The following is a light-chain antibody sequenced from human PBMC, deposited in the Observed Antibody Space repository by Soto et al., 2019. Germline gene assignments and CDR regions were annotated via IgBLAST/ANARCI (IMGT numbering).Light chain of an antibody. CDR1: SSDIGGYNY. CDR3: SSFTSRHTYV. Sequence: QSALTQPASVSGSPGQSTTISCTGTSSDIGGYNYVSWYQQLPGEAPKLIIYDVSDRPSGVSTRFSGSKSGNTASLTISGLQDEDEGDYYCSSFTSRHTYVFGTGTKVTVL. CDR2: DVS. J-gene: IGLJ1*01. V-gene: IGLV2-14*01.